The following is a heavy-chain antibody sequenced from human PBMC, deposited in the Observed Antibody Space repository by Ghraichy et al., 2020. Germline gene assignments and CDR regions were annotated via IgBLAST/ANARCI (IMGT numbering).Heavy chain of an antibody. CDR1: GGSISSSSNY. D-gene: IGHD3-16*01. Sequence: SETLSLTCTVSGGSISSSSNYWGWIRQPPGKGLEWIGSIYYSGSTYYNLSLKSRVTISVDTSKNQFSLKLSSVTAADTAVYYCARGLRDYVWGSHLWYFDLWGRGTLVTVSS. V-gene: IGHV4-39*07. J-gene: IGHJ2*01. CDR3: ARGLRDYVWGSHLWYFDL. CDR2: IYYSGST.